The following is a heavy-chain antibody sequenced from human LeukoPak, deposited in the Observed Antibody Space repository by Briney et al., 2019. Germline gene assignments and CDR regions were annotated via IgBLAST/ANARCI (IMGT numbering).Heavy chain of an antibody. V-gene: IGHV3-21*04. CDR3: ASEVRRHYDYVWGSYRLNWFDP. Sequence: PGGSLRLSCAASGFTFSSYSMNWVRQAPGKGLEWVSSISSSSSYIYYADSVKGRFTISRDNAKNSLYLQMNSLRAEDTAVYYCASEVRRHYDYVWGSYRLNWFDPWGQGTLVTVSS. CDR1: GFTFSSYS. D-gene: IGHD3-16*02. J-gene: IGHJ5*02. CDR2: ISSSSSYI.